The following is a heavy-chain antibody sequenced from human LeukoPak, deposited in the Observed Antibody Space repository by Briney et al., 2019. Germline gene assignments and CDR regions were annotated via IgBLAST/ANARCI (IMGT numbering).Heavy chain of an antibody. J-gene: IGHJ4*02. CDR1: GFTFSRYW. CDR3: ARQRYSDY. Sequence: GGSLRLSRAASGFTFSRYWMTWVRQAPGKGLEWVANIKEDGSENSYVESVKGRFTISRDNAKNSLYLQLNSLRAVDTAVYFCARQRYSDYWGQGTLVTVSS. D-gene: IGHD1-1*01. CDR2: IKEDGSEN. V-gene: IGHV3-7*01.